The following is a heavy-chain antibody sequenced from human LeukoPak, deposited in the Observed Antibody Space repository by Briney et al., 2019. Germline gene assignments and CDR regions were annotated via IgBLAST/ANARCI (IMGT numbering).Heavy chain of an antibody. Sequence: PGGPLTLSCAAPGFTFSGSAIHGVRQASAKGLQWVGRIRSKANSYATAYAASVQGRFTISRDDSKTTAYLQMNSLKSEDTAVYYCTRHTIAAAGTAGDCWGQGTLVTVSS. V-gene: IGHV3-73*01. CDR2: IRSKANSYAT. D-gene: IGHD6-13*01. CDR1: GFTFSGSA. J-gene: IGHJ4*02. CDR3: TRHTIAAAGTAGDC.